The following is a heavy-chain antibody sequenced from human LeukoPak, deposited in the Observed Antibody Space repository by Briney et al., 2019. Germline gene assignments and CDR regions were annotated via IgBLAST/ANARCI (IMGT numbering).Heavy chain of an antibody. CDR3: ARKVLPDNWFDP. CDR2: ISGSGFTI. D-gene: IGHD2-8*02. V-gene: IGHV3-48*02. CDR1: GFTFSSYS. Sequence: PGGSLRLSCAASGFTFSSYSMNWVRQAPGKGLDWVSYISGSGFTIYYADSVKGRFTISRDTAKNSLYLQMNSLRDEDTAVYYCARKVLPDNWFDPWGQGTLVTVSS. J-gene: IGHJ5*02.